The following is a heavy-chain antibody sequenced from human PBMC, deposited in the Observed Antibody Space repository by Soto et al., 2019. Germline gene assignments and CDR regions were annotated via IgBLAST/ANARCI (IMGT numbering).Heavy chain of an antibody. V-gene: IGHV3-74*01. Sequence: GGSMIVSWAASGGTFSSYLMHCVRPVPGKGLVWVSRIKGDETNTGYADSVKGRFTISRDNVKNTLYLQMNSLRAEDTAVYYCARGLSGYYGFDYWGQGTLVTVSS. CDR3: ARGLSGYYGFDY. CDR2: IKGDETNT. J-gene: IGHJ4*02. CDR1: GGTFSSYL. D-gene: IGHD5-12*01.